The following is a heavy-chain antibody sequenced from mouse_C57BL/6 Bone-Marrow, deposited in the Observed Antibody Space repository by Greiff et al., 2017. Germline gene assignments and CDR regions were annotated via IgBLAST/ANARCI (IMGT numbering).Heavy chain of an antibody. CDR1: GYTFTNYW. V-gene: IGHV1-64*01. D-gene: IGHD2-4*01. Sequence: QVQLQQPGAELVKPGASVKLSCKASGYTFTNYWMHWVKQRPGQGLEWIGMMHPNGGSPDYNEKFKSEATLSVDKSSRTAYMELSSLTSEDSAVYNCARSYDYDDYTMGYWGQGTSVTVSS. J-gene: IGHJ4*01. CDR2: MHPNGGSP. CDR3: ARSYDYDDYTMGY.